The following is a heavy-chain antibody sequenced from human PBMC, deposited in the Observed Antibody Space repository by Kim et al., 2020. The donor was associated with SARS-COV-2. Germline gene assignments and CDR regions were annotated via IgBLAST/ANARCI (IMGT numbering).Heavy chain of an antibody. Sequence: SETLSLTCAVSGGSISSDAWWSWVRQRPGKGLEWIGEIYHGGSTNYSPSLESRVTISVDKSKNQFSLKVNSVTAADTAVYYCARVSSGNYLFWGQGTTVTVSS. J-gene: IGHJ6*02. CDR3: ARVSSGNYLF. CDR1: GGSISSDAW. V-gene: IGHV4-4*02. D-gene: IGHD1-26*01. CDR2: IYHGGST.